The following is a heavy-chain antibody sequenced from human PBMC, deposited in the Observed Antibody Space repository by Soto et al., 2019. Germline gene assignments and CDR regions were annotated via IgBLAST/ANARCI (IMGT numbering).Heavy chain of an antibody. Sequence: QVHLVESGGGVVQPGRALRLSCAASGFTFSNNGMHWVRQAPGKGLEWMGVISYEGSEKYYAGSVKGRFTISRDNSKNTLYLQMDAQKAEDMAIYDCVKDKGAAAGFDYWGQGILVNVSS. J-gene: IGHJ4*02. CDR3: VKDKGAAAGFDY. CDR2: ISYEGSEK. D-gene: IGHD6-13*01. CDR1: GFTFSNNG. V-gene: IGHV3-30*18.